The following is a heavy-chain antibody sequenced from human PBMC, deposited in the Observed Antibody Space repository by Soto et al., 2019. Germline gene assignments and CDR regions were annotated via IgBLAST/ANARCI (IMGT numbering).Heavy chain of an antibody. V-gene: IGHV4-59*01. D-gene: IGHD3-9*01. CDR2: IYYYGSA. CDR3: ARRNTYYDILTGSTNWFDP. CDR1: GASISSYH. J-gene: IGHJ5*02. Sequence: PSETLSLTCTVSGASISSYHWSWIRQTPGKGLEWIGHIYYYGSANYNPSLESRVTISVDTSRNQVSLRLTSVTAADTGVYYCARRNTYYDILTGSTNWFDPWGQGTLVTVSS.